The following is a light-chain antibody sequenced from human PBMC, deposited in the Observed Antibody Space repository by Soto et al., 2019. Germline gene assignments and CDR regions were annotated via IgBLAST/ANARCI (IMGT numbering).Light chain of an antibody. J-gene: IGLJ1*01. CDR3: LLSYNGPYV. CDR1: TGAVTNGHY. V-gene: IGLV7-46*01. CDR2: DTT. Sequence: QAVVTQEPSLTVSPGGTVTLTCGSSTGAVTNGHYPYWSQQKPGQAPRRLIYDTTNRHSLTPARFSGSLLGGKAALTLSGAQPEDEAEYYCLLSYNGPYVFGTGTKVTVL.